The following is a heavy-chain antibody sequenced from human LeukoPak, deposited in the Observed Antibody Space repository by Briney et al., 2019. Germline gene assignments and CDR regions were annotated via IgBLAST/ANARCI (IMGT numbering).Heavy chain of an antibody. V-gene: IGHV3-15*01. Sequence: GGSHTLFCAASGFTFSNAWTSWVRQAPGKGRECVGRIQSKTDDGTTDYAAPVKGRFSISRDDSKNTLYLQMNSLKTEDTAIYYCTTAMKNTVTTVHYWGQGTLVTVSS. CDR3: TTAMKNTVTTVHY. J-gene: IGHJ4*02. D-gene: IGHD4-11*01. CDR2: IQSKTDDGTT. CDR1: GFTFSNAW.